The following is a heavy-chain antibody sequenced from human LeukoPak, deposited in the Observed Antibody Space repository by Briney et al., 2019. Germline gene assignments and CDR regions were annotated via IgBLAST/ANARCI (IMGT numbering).Heavy chain of an antibody. V-gene: IGHV4-30-4*01. Sequence: SETLSLTCTVSGGSISSGDYYWGWIRQPPGKGLEWIGYIYYSGSTYYNPSLKSRVTISVDTSKNQFSLKLSSVTAADTAVYYGAVLRGYCPTYCFDPWGQGTLVTVSS. J-gene: IGHJ5*01. D-gene: IGHD3-22*01. CDR1: GGSISSGDYY. CDR3: AVLRGYCPTYCFDP. CDR2: IYYSGST.